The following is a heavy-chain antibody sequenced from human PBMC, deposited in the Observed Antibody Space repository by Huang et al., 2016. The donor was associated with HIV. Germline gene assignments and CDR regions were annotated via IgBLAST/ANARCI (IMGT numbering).Heavy chain of an antibody. Sequence: EVQLVESGGVLVQPGGSLRLSCAASGFTFSSYSMKWVRQAPGKGLEWFSYISSSSSTIYLADSVKGRFTISRDNARNSLYLQMNSLRDEDTAVYYCASSIMITFAGVIVTEYYFDYWGQGTLVTVSS. CDR3: ASSIMITFAGVIVTEYYFDY. CDR2: ISSSSSTI. CDR1: GFTFSSYS. V-gene: IGHV3-48*02. J-gene: IGHJ4*02. D-gene: IGHD3-16*02.